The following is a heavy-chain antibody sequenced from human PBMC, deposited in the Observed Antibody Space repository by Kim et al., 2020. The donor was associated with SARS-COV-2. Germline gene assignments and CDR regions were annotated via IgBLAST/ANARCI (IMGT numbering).Heavy chain of an antibody. Sequence: SLKSRVTISVDKSKNQLSLKLSSVTAADTAVYYCARDSRVTTFWGLGMDVWGQGTTVTVSS. D-gene: IGHD3-16*01. V-gene: IGHV4-4*02. J-gene: IGHJ6*02. CDR3: ARDSRVTTFWGLGMDV.